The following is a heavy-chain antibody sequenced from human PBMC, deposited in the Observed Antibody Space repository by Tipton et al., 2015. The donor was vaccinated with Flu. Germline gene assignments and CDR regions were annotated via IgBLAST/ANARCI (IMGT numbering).Heavy chain of an antibody. D-gene: IGHD1-26*01. CDR3: ARHSGWFDP. CDR2: VHQAGTT. J-gene: IGHJ5*02. Sequence: GLVKPSETLSLTCSVTGDSIGSPYFWGWIRQPPGKGLEWIGNVHQAGTTYYNPSLRSRVTITVDRPKNLFSLRLTSVTAADTAVYYCARHSGWFDPWGQGTLVTVSS. CDR1: GDSIGSPYF. V-gene: IGHV4-38-2*01.